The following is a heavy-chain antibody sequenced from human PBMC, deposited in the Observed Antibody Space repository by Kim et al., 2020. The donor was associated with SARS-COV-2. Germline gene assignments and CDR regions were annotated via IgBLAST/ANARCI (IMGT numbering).Heavy chain of an antibody. D-gene: IGHD6-13*01. CDR3: ARVGYSSSWYGAHNWFDP. CDR1: GGSFSGYY. Sequence: SETLSLTCAVYGGSFSGYYWSWIRQPPGKGLEWIGEINHSGSTNYNPSLKSRVTISVDTSKNQFSLKLTSVTAADTAVFYCARVGYSSSWYGAHNWFDPWGRRTLVTVAS. V-gene: IGHV4-34*01. CDR2: INHSGST. J-gene: IGHJ5*02.